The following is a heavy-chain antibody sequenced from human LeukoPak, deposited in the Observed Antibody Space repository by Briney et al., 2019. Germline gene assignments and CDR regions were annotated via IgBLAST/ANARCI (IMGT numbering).Heavy chain of an antibody. V-gene: IGHV4-38-2*02. CDR3: ARDPRGEWEYYVP. CDR1: GYSLSIGYY. Sequence: PETLSLTCTVSGYSLSIGYYWGWIRQPPGKGLEWIGSIYDSGRTYYNPSLKNRVTISVDTSKNQFSLKLSSEPAADTAVYYCARDPRGEWEYYVPWGQGTLVTVSS. J-gene: IGHJ5*02. CDR2: IYDSGRT. D-gene: IGHD1-26*01.